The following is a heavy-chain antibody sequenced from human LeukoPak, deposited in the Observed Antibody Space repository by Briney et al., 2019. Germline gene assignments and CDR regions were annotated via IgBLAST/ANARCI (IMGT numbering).Heavy chain of an antibody. J-gene: IGHJ4*02. CDR2: IVGSGYTI. D-gene: IGHD1-26*01. V-gene: IGHV3-48*03. CDR1: GFTFSSYE. Sequence: GGSLGLSCAASGFTFSSYEMNWVRQAPGKGLEWVSYIVGSGYTIYYADSVKGRFTVSRDNAEKSLYLQMNSLRAEDTAVYYCASPISGSYYAYWGQGTLVTVSS. CDR3: ASPISGSYYAY.